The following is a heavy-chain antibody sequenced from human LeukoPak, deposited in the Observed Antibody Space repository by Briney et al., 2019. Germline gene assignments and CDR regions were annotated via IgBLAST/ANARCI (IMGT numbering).Heavy chain of an antibody. CDR1: GGSFSGYY. Sequence: SETLSLTCAVYGGSFSGYYWSWIRQPPGKGLEWIGEINHSGSTNYNPSLESRVTISVDTSKNQFSLKLSSVTAADTAVYYCAVSRMVRGVITSDSYWGQGTLVTVSS. V-gene: IGHV4-34*01. D-gene: IGHD3-10*01. J-gene: IGHJ4*02. CDR3: AVSRMVRGVITSDSY. CDR2: INHSGST.